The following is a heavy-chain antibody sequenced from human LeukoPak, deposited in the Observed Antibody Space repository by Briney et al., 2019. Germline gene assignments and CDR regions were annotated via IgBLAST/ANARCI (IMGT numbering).Heavy chain of an antibody. CDR3: EKEASTDCWTGQQILFDH. V-gene: IGHV3-23*01. CDR2: VGVSGGST. CDR1: GFTFGSYA. Sequence: GRSLRLSCAAAGFTFGSYAMSWVRQAPGKWLGWVSAVGVSGGSTNYADSVKGRFTISRDNSKNTKYLQMNSLRAEDTAVYYCEKEASTDCWTGQQILFDHWGQGTLVTVSS. J-gene: IGHJ5*02. D-gene: IGHD3-3*01.